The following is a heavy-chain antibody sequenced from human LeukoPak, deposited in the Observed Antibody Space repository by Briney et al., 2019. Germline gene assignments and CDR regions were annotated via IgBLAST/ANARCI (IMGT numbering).Heavy chain of an antibody. CDR3: TTLLYYYDSSGFDY. CDR1: AFTFSNAW. J-gene: IGHJ4*02. CDR2: IKSKTEGGTT. D-gene: IGHD3-22*01. Sequence: PGGSLRLSCAASAFTFSNAWMTWVRQAPGKGLEWVGRIKSKTEGGTTDYAAPGKGRFTISRDDSKNTLYLQMNSLKTEDTAVYYCTTLLYYYDSSGFDYWGQGILVTVSS. V-gene: IGHV3-15*01.